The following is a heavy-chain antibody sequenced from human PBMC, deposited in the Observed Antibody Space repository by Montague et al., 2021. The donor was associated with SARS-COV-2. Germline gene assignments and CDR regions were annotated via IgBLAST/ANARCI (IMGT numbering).Heavy chain of an antibody. V-gene: IGHV2-5*01. CDR1: GFSLNTSGVC. CDR2: XYWXSCK. CDR3: AHSYGDYLFDY. J-gene: IGHJ4*02. D-gene: IGHD4-17*01. Sequence: PALVTPTQTFTLTCTFSGFSLNTSGVCVGWIRQPPGKALEWLAPXYWXSCKPYSPSLKSRLTITKDTSKNQVVLTMTNMDPVDTATYYCAHSYGDYLFDYWGQGTLVTVSS.